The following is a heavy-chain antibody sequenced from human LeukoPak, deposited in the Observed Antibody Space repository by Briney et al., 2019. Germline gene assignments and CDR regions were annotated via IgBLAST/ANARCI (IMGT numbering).Heavy chain of an antibody. Sequence: SETLSLTCTVSGGSISSYYWSWIRQPPGKGLEWIGYIYYSGSTNYNPSLKSRVTISVDTSKNQFSLKLSSVTAADTAVYYCVRAQYSSGWYVGDYFDYWGQGTLVTVSS. V-gene: IGHV4-59*01. J-gene: IGHJ4*02. CDR3: VRAQYSSGWYVGDYFDY. CDR1: GGSISSYY. CDR2: IYYSGST. D-gene: IGHD6-19*01.